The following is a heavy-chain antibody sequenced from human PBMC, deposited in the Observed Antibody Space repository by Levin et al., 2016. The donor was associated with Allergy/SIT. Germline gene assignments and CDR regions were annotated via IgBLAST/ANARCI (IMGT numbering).Heavy chain of an antibody. Sequence: PGKGLEWIGYIYYSGSTNYNPSLKSRVTISVDTSKNQFSLKLSSVTAADTAVYYCARAKSSSSSLNYYYYYGMDVWGQGTTVTVSS. CDR3: ARAKSSSSSLNYYYYYGMDV. V-gene: IGHV4-59*13. CDR2: IYYSGST. D-gene: IGHD6-6*01. J-gene: IGHJ6*02.